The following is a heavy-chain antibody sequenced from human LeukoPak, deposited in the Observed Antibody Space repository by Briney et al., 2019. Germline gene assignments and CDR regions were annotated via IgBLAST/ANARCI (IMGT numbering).Heavy chain of an antibody. CDR2: INHSGST. V-gene: IGHV4-34*01. CDR1: GGSFSGYY. D-gene: IGHD3-22*01. J-gene: IGHJ4*02. CDR3: ARGKRGKGLKTYYYDSSGYWPIDY. Sequence: PSETLSLTCAVYGGSFSGYYWSWLRQPPGKGLEWIGEINHSGSTNYNPSLKRRVTISVDTSKNQFSLNLSSVPAADTAVYYCARGKRGKGLKTYYYDSSGYWPIDYWGQGTLVTVSS.